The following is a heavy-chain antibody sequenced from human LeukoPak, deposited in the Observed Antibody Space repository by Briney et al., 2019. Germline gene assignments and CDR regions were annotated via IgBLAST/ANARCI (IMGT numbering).Heavy chain of an antibody. CDR3: ARETLEAYGMDV. CDR2: ISYDGSNK. CDR1: GFTFSSYA. D-gene: IGHD2/OR15-2a*01. V-gene: IGHV3-30*04. J-gene: IGHJ6*02. Sequence: GGSLRLPCAASGFTFSSYAMHWVRQAPGKGLEWVAVISYDGSNKYYADSVKGRFTISRDNSKNTLYLQMNSLRAEDTAVYYCARETLEAYGMDVWGQGTTVTVSS.